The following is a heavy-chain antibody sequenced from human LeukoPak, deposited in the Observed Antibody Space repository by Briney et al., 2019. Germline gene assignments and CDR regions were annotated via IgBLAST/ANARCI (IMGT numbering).Heavy chain of an antibody. D-gene: IGHD2-2*01. CDR1: GFTFSGYY. V-gene: IGHV3-11*01. Sequence: GGSLRLSCAGSGFTFSGYYMSWIRQAPGKGLEWVSYINPSGSTIYYADSVKGRFTISRDNAKKSLDLQMYSLRAEDTAVYYCARVRGSGFCSGSSCAKDPGYYYYMDVWGKGTTVTVSS. CDR3: ARVRGSGFCSGSSCAKDPGYYYYMDV. J-gene: IGHJ6*03. CDR2: INPSGSTI.